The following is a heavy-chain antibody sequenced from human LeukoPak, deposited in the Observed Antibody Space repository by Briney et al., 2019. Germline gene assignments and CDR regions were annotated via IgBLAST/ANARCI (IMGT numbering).Heavy chain of an antibody. D-gene: IGHD3/OR15-3a*01. CDR2: VYPGDSDT. CDR1: GYSFNNYW. J-gene: IGHJ4*02. Sequence: GESLKISCQASGYSFNNYWIAWARQMPGKGLEWMGIVYPGDSDTQYSPSFQGQVTVSADKSVNTAYLQLDSLKASDTAIYYCARQYDLLAGPYYFDFWGQGTLVTVSS. CDR3: ARQYDLLAGPYYFDF. V-gene: IGHV5-51*01.